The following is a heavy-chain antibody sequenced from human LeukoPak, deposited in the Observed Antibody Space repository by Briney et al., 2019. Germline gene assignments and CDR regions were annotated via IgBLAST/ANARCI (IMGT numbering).Heavy chain of an antibody. CDR3: ARVDPNYYDSSGYWWGAFDI. V-gene: IGHV1-18*01. Sequence: ASVKVSFKASGYTFTSYGISWVRQAPGQGLEWMGWISAYNGNTNYAQKLQGRVTMATDTSTSTAYMELRSLRSDDTAVYYCARVDPNYYDSSGYWWGAFDIWGQGTMVTVSS. CDR2: ISAYNGNT. J-gene: IGHJ3*02. CDR1: GYTFTSYG. D-gene: IGHD3-22*01.